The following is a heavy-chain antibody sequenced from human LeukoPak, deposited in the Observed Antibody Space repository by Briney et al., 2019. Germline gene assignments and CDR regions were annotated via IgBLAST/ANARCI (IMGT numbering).Heavy chain of an antibody. CDR2: IRYDGSNK. D-gene: IGHD4-17*01. V-gene: IGHV3-30*02. Sequence: GGSLRLSCAASGFTFSSYGMHWVRQAPGKGLEWVAFIRYDGSNKYYADSVKGRFTISRDNSKNTLYLQMNSLRSEDTAVYYCARGLNDYGDYYFDYWGQGTLVTVSS. CDR1: GFTFSSYG. CDR3: ARGLNDYGDYYFDY. J-gene: IGHJ4*02.